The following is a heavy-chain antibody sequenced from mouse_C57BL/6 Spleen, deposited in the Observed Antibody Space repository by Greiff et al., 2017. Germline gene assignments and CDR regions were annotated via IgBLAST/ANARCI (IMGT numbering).Heavy chain of an antibody. CDR3: ARSPITTVVARYYFDY. CDR1: GYTFTSYW. D-gene: IGHD1-1*01. CDR2: IDPSDSYT. Sequence: QVQLQQSGAELVMPGASVKLSCKASGYTFTSYWMHWVKQRPGQGLEWIGEIDPSDSYTNYNQKFKGKSTLTVDKSSSTAYMQLSSLTSEDSAVYYCARSPITTVVARYYFDYWGQGTTLTVSS. V-gene: IGHV1-69*01. J-gene: IGHJ2*01.